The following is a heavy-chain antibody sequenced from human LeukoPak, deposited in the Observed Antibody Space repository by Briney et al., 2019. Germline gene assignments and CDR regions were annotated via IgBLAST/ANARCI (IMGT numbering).Heavy chain of an antibody. CDR1: GFTFSAYA. D-gene: IGHD5-12*01. CDR2: IGSDNKP. Sequence: GGSLRLSCEASGFTFSAYAMTWVRQAPGKGLEWVSSIGSDNKPHYSESVKGRFAISRDNSKSMLFLQLNSLRAEDTALYYCARDILTKQAYSGYDNWGQGTLVTVSS. CDR3: ARDILTKQAYSGYDN. J-gene: IGHJ4*02. V-gene: IGHV3-23*01.